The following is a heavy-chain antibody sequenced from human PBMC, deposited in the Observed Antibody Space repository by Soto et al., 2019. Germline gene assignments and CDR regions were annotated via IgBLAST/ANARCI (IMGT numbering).Heavy chain of an antibody. CDR3: VRHDNNGTYKSFYT. J-gene: IGHJ1*01. D-gene: IGHD1-26*01. CDR2: LCYGANN. V-gene: IGHV4-39*01. Sequence: SETRSLTCLVSGASMNSNHYYWVWIRQAPGEGLVWIASLCYGANNNYNPSLKSRVAISVDTSKNQFSLDLSSVTAADTAVYYCVRHDNNGTYKSFYTWGLRALLPISS. CDR1: GASMNSNHYY.